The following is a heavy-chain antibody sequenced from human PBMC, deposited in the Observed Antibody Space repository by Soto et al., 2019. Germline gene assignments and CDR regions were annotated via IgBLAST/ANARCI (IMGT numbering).Heavy chain of an antibody. D-gene: IGHD3-16*01. CDR2: LYTEGTT. CDR1: GLTVSHNY. Sequence: LRLSFVASGLTVSHNYMAWVRQAPEMGLEWVSILYTEGTTYYADSVKGRFTISRDSSKNTLFLQMDSLRAEDTAVYYCVRPRPSGENYGMDVWGQGTTVTVSS. CDR3: VRPRPSGENYGMDV. V-gene: IGHV3-53*01. J-gene: IGHJ6*02.